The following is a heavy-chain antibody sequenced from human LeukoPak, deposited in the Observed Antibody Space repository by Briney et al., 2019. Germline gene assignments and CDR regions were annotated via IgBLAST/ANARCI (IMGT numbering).Heavy chain of an antibody. CDR1: GFTFSDYW. V-gene: IGHV3-7*01. J-gene: IGHJ4*02. CDR3: ARAPRDF. CDR2: IKPDGSDK. Sequence: GGSLRLSCAASGFTFSDYWMSWVRQAPGKGLEWVANIKPDGSDKYYGDSVKGRFTISRDNAKDSLYLQMNSLRVEDTAMYYCARAPRDFWGQGTLVTVSS.